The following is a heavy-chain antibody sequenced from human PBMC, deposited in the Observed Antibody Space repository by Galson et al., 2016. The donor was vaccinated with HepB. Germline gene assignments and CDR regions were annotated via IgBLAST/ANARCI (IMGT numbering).Heavy chain of an antibody. J-gene: IGHJ6*02. Sequence: SVKVSCKASGYTFTSYRILWVRQAPGQSLEWMGWINVVNGITKYSEKVQGRVTITSDTSASTVHMELSSLISGDTAVYYCARDGEPLYDYGMDVWGQGTTVIVSS. V-gene: IGHV1-3*01. CDR1: GYTFTSYR. CDR3: ARDGEPLYDYGMDV. D-gene: IGHD1-14*01. CDR2: INVVNGIT.